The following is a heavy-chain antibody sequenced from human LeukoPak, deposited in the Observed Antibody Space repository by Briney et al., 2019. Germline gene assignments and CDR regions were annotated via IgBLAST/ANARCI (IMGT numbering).Heavy chain of an antibody. CDR1: GFIFSSYW. D-gene: IGHD2-15*01. Sequence: GGSLRLSCAASGFIFSSYWMSWVRQAPGKGLEWVANIKQDGSEKYYVDSVKGRFTISRDNAKSSLYLQMNSLRAEDTAVYYCARVLGSGDYFDYWGQGTLVTVSS. CDR3: ARVLGSGDYFDY. V-gene: IGHV3-7*05. J-gene: IGHJ4*02. CDR2: IKQDGSEK.